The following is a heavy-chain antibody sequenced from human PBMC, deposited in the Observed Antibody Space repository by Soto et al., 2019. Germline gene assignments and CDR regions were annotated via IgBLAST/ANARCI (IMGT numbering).Heavy chain of an antibody. D-gene: IGHD6-19*01. J-gene: IGHJ4*02. CDR2: INSDGSST. Sequence: PGGSLRLSCAASGFTLSNYWMHWVRQAPGKGLVWVSRINSDGSSTTYADSVRGRFTIFKDNGKNTLYPQMNSLRAEDTAVYYCARDPAPSGWYDYWGQGTLVTVSS. CDR1: GFTLSNYW. CDR3: ARDPAPSGWYDY. V-gene: IGHV3-74*01.